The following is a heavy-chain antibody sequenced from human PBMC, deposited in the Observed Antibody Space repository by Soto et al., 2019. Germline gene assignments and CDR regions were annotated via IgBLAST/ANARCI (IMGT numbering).Heavy chain of an antibody. CDR3: ARERGRNYYHYGMDV. CDR1: GFTFSDYY. V-gene: IGHV3-11*06. Sequence: GGSLRLSCAASGFTFSDYYMNWIRQAPGKGLEWVSYISSSSSYTNYADSVKGRFTISRDNAKNSLYLQMNSLRAEDTAVYYCARERGRNYYHYGMDVWGQGTTVTVSS. J-gene: IGHJ6*02. CDR2: ISSSSSYT.